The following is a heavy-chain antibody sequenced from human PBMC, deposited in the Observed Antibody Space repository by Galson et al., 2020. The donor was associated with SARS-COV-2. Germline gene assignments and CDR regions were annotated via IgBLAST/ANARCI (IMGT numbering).Heavy chain of an antibody. CDR3: ARVPGFDSSGPEVATFIDY. CDR2: IIPIFGTA. Sequence: SVKVSCKASGGTFSSYAISWVRQAPGQGLEWMGGIIPIFGTANYAQKFQGRVTITADKSTSTAYMELSSLRSEDTAVYYCARVPGFDSSGPEVATFIDYWCQGSVVTVSS. CDR1: GGTFSSYA. D-gene: IGHD3-22*01. V-gene: IGHV1-69*06. J-gene: IGHJ4*02.